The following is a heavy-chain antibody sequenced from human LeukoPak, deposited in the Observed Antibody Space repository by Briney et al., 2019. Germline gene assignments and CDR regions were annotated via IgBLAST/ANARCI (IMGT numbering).Heavy chain of an antibody. D-gene: IGHD3-22*01. CDR1: GYTLTELS. V-gene: IGHV1-24*01. CDR2: FDPEDGET. J-gene: IGHJ3*02. Sequence: GASVKVPCKVSGYTLTELSMHWVRQAPGKGLEWMGGFDPEDGETIYAQKFQGRVTMTEDTSTDTVYMELSSLRSEDTAVYYCARVKSYYYDTSDKDAFDIWGQGTMVTVSS. CDR3: ARVKSYYYDTSDKDAFDI.